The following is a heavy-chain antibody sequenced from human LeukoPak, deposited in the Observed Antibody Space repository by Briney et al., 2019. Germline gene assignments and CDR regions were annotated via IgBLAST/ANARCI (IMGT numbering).Heavy chain of an antibody. CDR1: GYTFTSYG. CDR3: ASRVGNNWYVYYFDY. CDR2: ISAYNGNT. Sequence: GASVKVSCKASGYTFTSYGISWVRQAPGQGLEWMGWISAYNGNTNYAQKLQGRVTMTTDTSTSTAYMELRSLRSDDTAVYYCASRVGNNWYVYYFDYWGRGTLVTVSS. J-gene: IGHJ4*02. V-gene: IGHV1-18*01. D-gene: IGHD1-1*01.